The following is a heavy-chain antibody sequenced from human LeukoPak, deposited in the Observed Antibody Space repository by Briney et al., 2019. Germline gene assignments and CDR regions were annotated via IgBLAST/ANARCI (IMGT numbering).Heavy chain of an antibody. V-gene: IGHV3-30*02. D-gene: IGHD3-22*01. Sequence: PGGSLRLSCAASGFSFSGYGMHWVRQAPGKGLEWVAFIRYDGSNEYYADSVKGRFTISRDKSKNTLSLQMNGLRVEDTAVYYCARADHYYNSRGYYYVDYWGQGTLVTVSS. J-gene: IGHJ4*02. CDR1: GFSFSGYG. CDR2: IRYDGSNE. CDR3: ARADHYYNSRGYYYVDY.